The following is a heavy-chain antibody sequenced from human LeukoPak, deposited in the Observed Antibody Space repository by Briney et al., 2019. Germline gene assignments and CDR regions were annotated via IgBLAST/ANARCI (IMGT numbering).Heavy chain of an antibody. Sequence: GGSLRLSCAASGFTFSSYAMSWVRQAPGKGLEWVSAISGSGGSTYYADSVKGRFTISRDNSKNTLYLQMNSLRAEDTAVYYCAEYGFYDSSGYYHYWGQGTLVTVSS. D-gene: IGHD3-22*01. J-gene: IGHJ4*02. V-gene: IGHV3-23*01. CDR1: GFTFSSYA. CDR3: AEYGFYDSSGYYHY. CDR2: ISGSGGST.